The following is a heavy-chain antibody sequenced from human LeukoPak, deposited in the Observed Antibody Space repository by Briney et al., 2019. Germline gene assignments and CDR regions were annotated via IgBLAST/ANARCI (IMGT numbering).Heavy chain of an antibody. V-gene: IGHV1-3*01. J-gene: IGHJ6*02. Sequence: GASVKVSCKASGYTFTSYAMHWVRQAPGQRLEWMGWINAGNGNAKYSQKFQGWVTMTRDTSISTAYMELSRLRSDDTAVYYCARDLGPYSSSSSYYYYGMDVWGQGTTVTVSS. CDR3: ARDLGPYSSSSSYYYYGMDV. CDR2: INAGNGNA. D-gene: IGHD6-6*01. CDR1: GYTFTSYA.